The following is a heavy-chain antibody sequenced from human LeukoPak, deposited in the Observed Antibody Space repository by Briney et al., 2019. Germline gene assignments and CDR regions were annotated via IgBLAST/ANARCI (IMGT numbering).Heavy chain of an antibody. CDR1: GYTFTGYY. V-gene: IGHV1-2*06. CDR2: INPNSGGT. D-gene: IGHD6-19*01. J-gene: IGHJ4*02. CDR3: ARALAVAGTVPSY. Sequence: ASVKVSCKASGYTFTGYYMHWVRQAPGQGLEWMGRINPNSGGTNYAQKFQGRVTMTRDASTSTVYMELSSLRSEDTAVYYCARALAVAGTVPSYWGQGTLVTVSS.